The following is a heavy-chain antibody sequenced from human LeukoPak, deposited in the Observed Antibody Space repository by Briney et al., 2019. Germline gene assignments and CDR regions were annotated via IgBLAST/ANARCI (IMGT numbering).Heavy chain of an antibody. CDR2: INWNGGST. D-gene: IGHD6-13*01. CDR3: ARGTLKAAATDFDY. Sequence: AGGSLRLSCAASGFTFDDYGMSWVRQAPGKGLEWVSGINWNGGSTGYAGSVKGRFTISRDNAKNSLYLQMNSLRAEDTALYYCARGTLKAAATDFDYWGQGTLVTVSS. J-gene: IGHJ4*02. CDR1: GFTFDDYG. V-gene: IGHV3-20*04.